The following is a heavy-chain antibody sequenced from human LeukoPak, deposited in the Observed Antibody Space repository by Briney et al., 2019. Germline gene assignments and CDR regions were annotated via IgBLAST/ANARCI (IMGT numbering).Heavy chain of an antibody. J-gene: IGHJ4*02. CDR3: AKQSYARSLGE. CDR2: TNSGGTTT. Sequence: GGSLRLSCATSGFPFSDFSMTWVRQAPGQGLEWISTTNSGGTTTTYAESVKGRFTISRDNFKNAPYLQMSSLRVEDTAIYYCAKQSYARSLGEGGPGTLVTVSS. V-gene: IGHV3-23*01. CDR1: GFPFSDFS. D-gene: IGHD3-10*02.